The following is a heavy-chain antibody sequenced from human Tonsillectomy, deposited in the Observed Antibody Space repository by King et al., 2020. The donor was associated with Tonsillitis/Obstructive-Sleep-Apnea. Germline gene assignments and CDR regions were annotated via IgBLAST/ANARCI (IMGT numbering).Heavy chain of an antibody. Sequence: VQLVESGGGLVQPGGSLRLSCAASGFTFSSYWMHWVRQAPGEGLVWVSRINSDGSNTSYADSVKGRFTISRDNAKNTLYLQMNSLRADDTAVYYCARDKEYSRGNNFVCWGQGTLVTVSS. CDR2: INSDGSNT. D-gene: IGHD6-6*01. CDR1: GFTFSSYW. J-gene: IGHJ4*02. CDR3: ARDKEYSRGNNFVC. V-gene: IGHV3-74*01.